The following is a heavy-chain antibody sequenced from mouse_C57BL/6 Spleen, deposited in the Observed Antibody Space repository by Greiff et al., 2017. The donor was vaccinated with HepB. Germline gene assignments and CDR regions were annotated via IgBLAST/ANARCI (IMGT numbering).Heavy chain of an antibody. V-gene: IGHV1-4*01. Sequence: QVQLQQSGAELARPGASVKLSCKASGYTFTSYTMHWVNQRPGQGLEWIGYINPSSGYTKYNQKFKDKATLTADKSSSTAYMQLRSLTSEDSAVYYCAMGGYFDYWGQGTTLTVSS. CDR1: GYTFTSYT. CDR3: AMGGYFDY. CDR2: INPSSGYT. J-gene: IGHJ2*01.